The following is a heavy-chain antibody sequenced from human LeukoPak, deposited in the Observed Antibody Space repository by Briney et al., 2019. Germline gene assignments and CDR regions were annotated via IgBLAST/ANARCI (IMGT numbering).Heavy chain of an antibody. V-gene: IGHV3-30*02. D-gene: IGHD5-18*01. CDR3: AKERDTAMVTVDY. CDR2: IRYDGSNK. Sequence: GGSLRLSCAASGFAFSSYGMHWVRQAPGKGLEWVAFIRYDGSNKYYADSVKGRFTISRDNSKNTLYLQMKSLRAEDTAVYYCAKERDTAMVTVDYWGQGTLVTVSS. CDR1: GFAFSSYG. J-gene: IGHJ4*02.